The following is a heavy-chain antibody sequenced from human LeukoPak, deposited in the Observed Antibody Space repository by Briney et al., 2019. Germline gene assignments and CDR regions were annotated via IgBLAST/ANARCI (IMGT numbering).Heavy chain of an antibody. CDR2: IYPHDSDT. J-gene: IGHJ6*02. CDR3: ARPSEEGASGYYYDLDV. D-gene: IGHD1-26*01. Sequence: GASLKISCEGAGYIITSYWIAWVRPLPGKGLEWMGIIYPHDSDTRYSPSFQGQVTISADKSISTAYLQWSSLKASDTAMYYCARPSEEGASGYYYDLDVWGQGTTVTVSS. CDR1: GYIITSYW. V-gene: IGHV5-51*01.